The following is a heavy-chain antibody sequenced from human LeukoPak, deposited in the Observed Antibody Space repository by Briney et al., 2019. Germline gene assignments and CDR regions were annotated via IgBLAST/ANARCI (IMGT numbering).Heavy chain of an antibody. J-gene: IGHJ6*03. CDR3: ARDTYDSSGYHFYYMDV. CDR1: GFTFNTYW. Sequence: GGSLRLSCAVSGFTFNTYWMSWVRQAPGKGLEWVANIKEDGSEKHYGDSVRGRFTISRDNAKNSLYLRTNSLRAEDTALYFCARDTYDSSGYHFYYMDVWGKGTTVTVSS. D-gene: IGHD3-22*01. CDR2: IKEDGSEK. V-gene: IGHV3-7*01.